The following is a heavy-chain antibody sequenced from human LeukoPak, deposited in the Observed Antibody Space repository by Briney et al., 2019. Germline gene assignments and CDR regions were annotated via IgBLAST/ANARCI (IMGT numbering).Heavy chain of an antibody. CDR2: ISSSGGTI. CDR3: ARAVLYYYYGMDV. Sequence: GGSLRLSCAASGFXFSSYEMNWVRQAPGKGLEWVSYISSSGGTIYYADSVKGRFTISRDNAKNSLYLQMNSLRAEDTAVYYCARAVLYYYYGMDVWGQGTTVTVSS. CDR1: GFXFSSYE. V-gene: IGHV3-48*03. J-gene: IGHJ6*02.